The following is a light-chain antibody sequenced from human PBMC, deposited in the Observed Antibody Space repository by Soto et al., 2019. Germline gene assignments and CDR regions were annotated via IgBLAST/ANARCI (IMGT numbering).Light chain of an antibody. CDR1: SYNVGKNL. J-gene: IGLJ3*02. Sequence: QSVLTPPPSASGTPGQRVTISCSGGSYNVGKNLVYWYQQRPGTAPKLIIFKNNQRPSGVPDRFSASNSGSSASLAISGLRSEDEADYFCAAWDDSLSAWVFGGGTKVTVL. CDR2: KNN. CDR3: AAWDDSLSAWV. V-gene: IGLV1-47*01.